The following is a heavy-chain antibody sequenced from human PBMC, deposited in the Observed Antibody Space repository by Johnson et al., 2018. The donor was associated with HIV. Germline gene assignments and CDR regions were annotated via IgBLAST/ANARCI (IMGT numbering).Heavy chain of an antibody. Sequence: VQLVESGGGFVQPGGSLRLSCAASGFTFSNYDMHWVRQTAGRRLEWVSGIAATGDTYYPGSVKGRFTVSRENARNSLYLQLNSLRAGDSALYYCARGSYDGDAFDLWGQGTMVTVSS. J-gene: IGHJ3*01. CDR1: GFTFSNYD. CDR3: ARGSYDGDAFDL. D-gene: IGHD1-26*01. V-gene: IGHV3-13*01. CDR2: IAATGDT.